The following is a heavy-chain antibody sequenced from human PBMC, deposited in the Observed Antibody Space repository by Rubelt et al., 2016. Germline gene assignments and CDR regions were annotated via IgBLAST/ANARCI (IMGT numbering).Heavy chain of an antibody. CDR3: ARPVTIFGVVIRARDAFDI. D-gene: IGHD3-3*01. J-gene: IGHJ3*02. CDR1: GGSFSGYY. V-gene: IGHV4-34*01. Sequence: QVQLQQWGAGLLKPSETLSLTCAVYGGSFSGYYWSWIRQPPGKGLEWIGEINHSGSTNYNPSLKSRVTISVDTSKNQFSLKLSAVTAAETAVYYCARPVTIFGVVIRARDAFDIWGRGTMVTVSS. CDR2: INHSGST.